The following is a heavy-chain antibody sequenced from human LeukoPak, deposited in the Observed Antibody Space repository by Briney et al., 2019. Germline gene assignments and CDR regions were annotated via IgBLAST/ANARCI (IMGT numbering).Heavy chain of an antibody. J-gene: IGHJ4*02. CDR3: ASGWRSGYDLLY. D-gene: IGHD5-12*01. V-gene: IGHV4-4*07. Sequence: SGTLSLTCTVSGGSISSYYWSWIRQPAGKGLEWIGRIYTSGSTNYNPSLKSRVTMSVDTSKNQFSLKLSSVTAADTAVYYCASGWRSGYDLLYWGQGTLVTVSS. CDR1: GGSISSYY. CDR2: IYTSGST.